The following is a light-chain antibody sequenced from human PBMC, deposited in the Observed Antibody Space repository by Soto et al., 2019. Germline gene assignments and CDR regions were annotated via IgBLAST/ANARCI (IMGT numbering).Light chain of an antibody. CDR3: QQYNSYSPT. CDR2: KAS. Sequence: DIQMTQSPSTLSASVGDRVTITCRASQSISVWLAWYQQKAGKAPNLLIYKASRLESGVPSRFSGSGSETEFTLTISGLQPGDSATEYCQQYNSYSPTFGQGTKV. CDR1: QSISVW. J-gene: IGKJ1*01. V-gene: IGKV1-5*03.